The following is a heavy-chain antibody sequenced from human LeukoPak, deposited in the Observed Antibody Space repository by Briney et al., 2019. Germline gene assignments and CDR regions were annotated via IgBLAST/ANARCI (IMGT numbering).Heavy chain of an antibody. D-gene: IGHD5-12*01. CDR3: AKGTRLLQGGWFDP. Sequence: GRSLRLSCAASGFTFDDYAMHWVRQAPGKGLEWVSGISWNSGSIGYADSVKGRFTISRDNAKNSLYLQMNSLRAEDTALYYCAKGTRLLQGGWFDPWGQGTLVTVFS. V-gene: IGHV3-9*01. CDR2: ISWNSGSI. J-gene: IGHJ5*02. CDR1: GFTFDDYA.